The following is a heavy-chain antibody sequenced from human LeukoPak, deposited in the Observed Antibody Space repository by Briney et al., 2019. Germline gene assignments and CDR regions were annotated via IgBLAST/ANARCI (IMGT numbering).Heavy chain of an antibody. V-gene: IGHV4-59*01. Sequence: SETLSLTCTVSGSSISSDYWSWIRQPPGKGLEWIGYIYFSGSTNYNPSLKGRVTISVDTSKTQLSLKLSSVTAADTAVYYCARGGGYFNYWGQGTLVTVSS. CDR2: IYFSGST. CDR3: ARGGGYFNY. J-gene: IGHJ4*02. CDR1: GSSISSDY. D-gene: IGHD3-16*01.